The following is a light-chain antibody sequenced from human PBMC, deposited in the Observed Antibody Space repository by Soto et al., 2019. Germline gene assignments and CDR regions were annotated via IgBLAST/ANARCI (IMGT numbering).Light chain of an antibody. Sequence: QSVLTQSPSASASLGASVKLTCTLSSGHSSYAIAWHQQRPEKGPRYLMKLNSDGSHSKGDGIPDRFSGSSSGAERYLTISSLQSEDEADYYCQTWGTGYAVFGGGTQLTVL. CDR1: SGHSSYA. CDR2: LNSDGSH. V-gene: IGLV4-69*01. J-gene: IGLJ7*01. CDR3: QTWGTGYAV.